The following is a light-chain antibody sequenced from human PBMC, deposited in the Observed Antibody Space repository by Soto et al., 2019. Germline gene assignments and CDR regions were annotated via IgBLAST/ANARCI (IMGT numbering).Light chain of an antibody. J-gene: IGKJ1*01. CDR2: GAS. Sequence: EIVLTHSPGTLYLSPGERATLSCRASQSVSSSSLAWYQQKPGQAPRLLIYGASSRATGIPDRFSGSGSGTDFNLIISRLEPKDFAVYYCQQYGSSPVTFGQGTKV. V-gene: IGKV3-20*01. CDR3: QQYGSSPVT. CDR1: QSVSSSS.